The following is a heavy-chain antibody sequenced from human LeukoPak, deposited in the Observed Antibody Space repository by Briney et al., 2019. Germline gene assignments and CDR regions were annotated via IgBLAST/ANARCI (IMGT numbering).Heavy chain of an antibody. D-gene: IGHD3-22*01. J-gene: IGHJ4*02. CDR3: AKDLPYYYDSSGYYPGGY. CDR1: AFTFSSYS. Sequence: GGSLRLSCAASAFTFSSYSMNWVRQAPGKGLEWVSFISTSSSYIHYADSVKGRFTISRDNSKNTLYLQMNSLRAEDTAVYYCAKDLPYYYDSSGYYPGGYWGQGTLVTVSS. CDR2: ISTSSSYI. V-gene: IGHV3-21*01.